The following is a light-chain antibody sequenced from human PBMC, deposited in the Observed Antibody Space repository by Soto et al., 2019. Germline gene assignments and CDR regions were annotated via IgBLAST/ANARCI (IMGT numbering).Light chain of an antibody. Sequence: EIVVTQFPATLSESPGERVTLSCRASQSVSTNLAWYQQRPGEAPRLLIFDASARAVDIPGRFSGSGSGTEFTFTISSLQPEDFAVYFCHSYDKWPPGAFGQGTKVDIK. CDR3: HSYDKWPPGA. V-gene: IGKV3D-15*01. J-gene: IGKJ1*01. CDR1: QSVSTN. CDR2: DAS.